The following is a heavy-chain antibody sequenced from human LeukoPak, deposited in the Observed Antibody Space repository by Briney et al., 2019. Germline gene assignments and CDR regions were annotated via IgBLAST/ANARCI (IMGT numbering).Heavy chain of an antibody. CDR2: ISDDFGT. D-gene: IGHD2-2*01. V-gene: IGHV3-23*01. Sequence: GGSLRLSCAASGFTFSSYAMSFLRRAPGKGLEWVSAISDDFGTYHADSVKGRFTISRDNSRNTLYLQMTSLTSDDTAVYYCARTYCSSATCYAGDDYWGQGTLVTVSS. CDR1: GFTFSSYA. J-gene: IGHJ4*02. CDR3: ARTYCSSATCYAGDDY.